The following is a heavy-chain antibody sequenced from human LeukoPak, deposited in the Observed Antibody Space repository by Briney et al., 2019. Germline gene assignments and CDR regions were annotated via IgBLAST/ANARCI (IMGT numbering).Heavy chain of an antibody. V-gene: IGHV3-23*01. CDR2: ISGSGGST. D-gene: IGHD3-10*01. CDR1: GFTFSSYA. Sequence: GGSLRLSCAASGFTFSSYAMSWVRQAPGKGLEWVSAISGSGGSTYYADSVKGRFTISRDNSKNTLYLQMNSLRAEDTAVYYAAKADLRSGYGSGSYYPFDYWGQGTLVTVSS. J-gene: IGHJ4*02. CDR3: AKADLRSGYGSGSYYPFDY.